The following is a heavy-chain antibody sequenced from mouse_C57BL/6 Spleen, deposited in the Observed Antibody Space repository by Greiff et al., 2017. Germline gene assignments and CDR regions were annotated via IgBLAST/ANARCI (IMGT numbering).Heavy chain of an antibody. CDR2: IYPGDGDT. V-gene: IGHV1-80*01. CDR3: ARSRSYYSNYEGFDY. Sequence: QVQLQQSGAELVKPGASVKISCKASGYAFSSYWMNRVKQRPGKGLEWIGQIYPGDGDTNYNGKFKGKATLTADKSSSTAYMQLSSLTSEDSAVYFCARSRSYYSNYEGFDYWGQGTTLTVSS. J-gene: IGHJ2*01. D-gene: IGHD2-5*01. CDR1: GYAFSSYW.